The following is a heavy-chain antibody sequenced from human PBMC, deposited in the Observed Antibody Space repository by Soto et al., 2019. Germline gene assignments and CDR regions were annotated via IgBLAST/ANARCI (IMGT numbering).Heavy chain of an antibody. D-gene: IGHD3-3*01. J-gene: IGHJ5*02. CDR1: GYTFTSYA. CDR2: INAGNGNT. CDR3: EREEYYDFWRGSYWFDP. V-gene: IGHV1-3*01. Sequence: QVQLVQSGAEVKKPGASVKVSCKASGYTFTSYAMHWVRQAPGQRLEWMGWINAGNGNTKYSQKFQGRVTITRDTSASTAYMELSSLRSEDTAVYYCEREEYYDFWRGSYWFDPWGQGTLVTVSS.